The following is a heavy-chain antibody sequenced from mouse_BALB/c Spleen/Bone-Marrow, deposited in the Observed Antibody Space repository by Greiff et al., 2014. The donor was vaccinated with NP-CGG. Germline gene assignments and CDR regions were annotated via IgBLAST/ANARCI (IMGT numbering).Heavy chain of an antibody. Sequence: VKVVESGPELVKPGALVKISCKASGYTFTNFGISWVQQRPGQGLEWIGWIYPGDGTTRYTEKFKGKASLTTDKSSSTAYMQLNSLTSDNSAVYFCARGGYFGNAFAYWGQGTLVSVSA. D-gene: IGHD2-1*01. CDR3: ARGGYFGNAFAY. J-gene: IGHJ3*01. V-gene: IGHV1S56*01. CDR2: IYPGDGTT. CDR1: GYTFTNFG.